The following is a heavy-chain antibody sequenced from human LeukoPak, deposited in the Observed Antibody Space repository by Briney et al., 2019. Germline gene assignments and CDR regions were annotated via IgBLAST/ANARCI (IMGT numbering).Heavy chain of an antibody. CDR1: GYTFTSYG. CDR2: ISAYNGNT. V-gene: IGHV1-18*01. J-gene: IGHJ4*02. D-gene: IGHD3-9*01. Sequence: ASVKVSCKASGYTFTSYGISWVRQAPGQGLEWMGWISAYNGNTNYAQKLQGRVTMTTDTSTSTAYMELRSLRSDDTAVYYCARGDDILTGYHRGFDYWGQGTLVIVSS. CDR3: ARGDDILTGYHRGFDY.